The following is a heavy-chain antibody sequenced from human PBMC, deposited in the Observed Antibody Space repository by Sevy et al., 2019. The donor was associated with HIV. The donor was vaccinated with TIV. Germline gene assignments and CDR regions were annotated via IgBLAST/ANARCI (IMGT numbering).Heavy chain of an antibody. V-gene: IGHV3-30*02. CDR3: AKVPAGGTTLYYYYYMDV. Sequence: GGSLRLSCAASGFTFSSYGMHWVHQAPGKGLEWVAFIREDGSNKYYADSVKGRFTISRDNSTNTLYLQMNSLRAEDKAVYYCAKVPAGGTTLYYYYYMDVWGKGTTVTVSS. CDR2: IREDGSNK. D-gene: IGHD1-7*01. J-gene: IGHJ6*03. CDR1: GFTFSSYG.